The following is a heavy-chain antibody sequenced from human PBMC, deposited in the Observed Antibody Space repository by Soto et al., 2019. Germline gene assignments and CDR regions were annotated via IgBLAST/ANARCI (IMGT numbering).Heavy chain of an antibody. Sequence: QVQLVESGGGVVQPGRSLRLSCAASGFTFSSYGMHWVRQAPGKGLEWVAVISYDGSNKYYADSVKGRFTISRDNSKNTLYLQMNSLRAEDTAVYYCAKDLWHEWEPPNGYWGQGTLVTVSS. CDR2: ISYDGSNK. CDR3: AKDLWHEWEPPNGY. V-gene: IGHV3-30*18. CDR1: GFTFSSYG. J-gene: IGHJ4*02. D-gene: IGHD1-26*01.